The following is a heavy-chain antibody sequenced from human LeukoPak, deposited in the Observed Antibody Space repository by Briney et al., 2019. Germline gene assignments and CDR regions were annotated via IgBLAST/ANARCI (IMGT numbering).Heavy chain of an antibody. CDR3: ARDGAAAVL. CDR1: GGSISSSSYY. CDR2: IHYSGST. J-gene: IGHJ6*02. Sequence: KPSETLSLTCTVSGGSISSSSYYWGWIRQPPGKGLEWIGSIHYSGSTYYNPSLKSRVTISVDTSKNQFSLKLSSVTAADTAVYHCARDGAAAVLWGQGTTVTVSS. V-gene: IGHV4-39*02. D-gene: IGHD6-13*01.